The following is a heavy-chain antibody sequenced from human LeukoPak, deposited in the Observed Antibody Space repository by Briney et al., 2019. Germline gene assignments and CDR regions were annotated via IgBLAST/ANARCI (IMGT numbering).Heavy chain of an antibody. D-gene: IGHD3-10*01. J-gene: IGHJ4*02. Sequence: GGSLRLSYAASGFTFSNYEMHWVRRAPGKGPEWVSYISSGGSTVYYADSVKGRFTVSRDNAKNSLYPQVSSLRAEDTAVYYCARGGSFVEYWGQGTLVIVSS. CDR2: ISSGGSTV. CDR1: GFTFSNYE. V-gene: IGHV3-48*03. CDR3: ARGGSFVEY.